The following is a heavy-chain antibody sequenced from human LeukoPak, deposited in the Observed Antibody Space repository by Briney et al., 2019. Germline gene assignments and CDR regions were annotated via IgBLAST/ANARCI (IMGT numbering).Heavy chain of an antibody. Sequence: GGSLRLSCAASGFTFSSYGMHWVRQAPGKWLEWVAFIRYDGSNKYYADSVKGRFTISRDNSKNTLYLQMNSLRAEDTAVYYCAKDKKIRSGRSSGYWGQGTLVTVSS. D-gene: IGHD3-10*01. V-gene: IGHV3-30*02. CDR3: AKDKKIRSGRSSGY. CDR1: GFTFSSYG. CDR2: IRYDGSNK. J-gene: IGHJ4*02.